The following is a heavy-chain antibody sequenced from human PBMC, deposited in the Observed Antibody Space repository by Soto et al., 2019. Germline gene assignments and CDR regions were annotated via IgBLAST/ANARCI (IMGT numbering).Heavy chain of an antibody. J-gene: IGHJ4*02. Sequence: SETLSLTCTVSGGSISSSSYYWGWIRQPPGKGLEWIGSIYYSGSTYYNPSLKSRVTIPVDTSKNQFSLKLSSVTAADTAVYYCARLSYGDYGVFGGDYWGQGTLVTVS. CDR1: GGSISSSSYY. D-gene: IGHD4-17*01. V-gene: IGHV4-39*01. CDR2: IYYSGST. CDR3: ARLSYGDYGVFGGDY.